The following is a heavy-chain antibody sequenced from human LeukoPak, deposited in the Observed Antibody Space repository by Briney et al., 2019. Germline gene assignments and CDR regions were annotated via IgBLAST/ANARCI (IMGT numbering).Heavy chain of an antibody. CDR1: GFTFSSYG. J-gene: IGHJ4*02. Sequence: GESLRLSCAASGFTFSSYGMHWVRQAPGKGLEWVAVIWYDGSNKYYADSVKGRFTISRDNSKNTLYLQMNSLRAEDTAVYYCARDGASYYDSSGYYLFDYWGQGTLVTVSS. D-gene: IGHD3-22*01. CDR3: ARDGASYYDSSGYYLFDY. CDR2: IWYDGSNK. V-gene: IGHV3-33*01.